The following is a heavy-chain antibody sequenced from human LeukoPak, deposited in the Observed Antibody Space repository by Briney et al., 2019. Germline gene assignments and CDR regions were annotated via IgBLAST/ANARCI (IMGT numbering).Heavy chain of an antibody. Sequence: PSETLSLTCTVSGGSINSGNYYWSWIRQPPGKGLEWIGYIYYSGSTNYNPSLKSRVTISVDTSKNQFSLKLSSVTAADTAVYYCARLPMVRGVLALYWGQGTLVTVSS. CDR2: IYYSGST. J-gene: IGHJ4*02. CDR1: GGSINSGNYY. D-gene: IGHD3-10*01. CDR3: ARLPMVRGVLALY. V-gene: IGHV4-61*01.